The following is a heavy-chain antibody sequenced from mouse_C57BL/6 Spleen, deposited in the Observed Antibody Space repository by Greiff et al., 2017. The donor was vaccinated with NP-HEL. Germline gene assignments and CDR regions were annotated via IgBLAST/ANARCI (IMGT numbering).Heavy chain of an antibody. CDR2: IHPSDSDT. J-gene: IGHJ3*01. CDR3: AIESSCYSNYPWFAY. Sequence: QVQLKQPGAELVKPGASVKVSCKASGYTFTSYWMHWVKQRPGQGLEWIGRIHPSDSDTNYNQKFKGKATLTVDKSSSTAYMQLSSLTSEDSAVYYCAIESSCYSNYPWFAYWGQGTLVTVSA. CDR1: GYTFTSYW. V-gene: IGHV1-74*01. D-gene: IGHD2-5*01.